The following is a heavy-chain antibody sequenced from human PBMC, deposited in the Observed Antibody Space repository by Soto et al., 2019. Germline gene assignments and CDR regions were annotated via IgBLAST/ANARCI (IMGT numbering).Heavy chain of an antibody. J-gene: IGHJ5*02. V-gene: IGHV2-5*01. CDR2: IYWNDDK. Sequence: SGPTLVNPTQTLTLTCTFSGFSLSTSVVGVGWIRQPPGKALEWLALIYWNDDKRYSPSLKSRLTITKDTSKNQVVLTMTNMDPVDTATYYCARRGSGWYIARLRDWFDPWGQGTLVTVSS. CDR3: ARRGSGWYIARLRDWFDP. CDR1: GFSLSTSVVG. D-gene: IGHD6-19*01.